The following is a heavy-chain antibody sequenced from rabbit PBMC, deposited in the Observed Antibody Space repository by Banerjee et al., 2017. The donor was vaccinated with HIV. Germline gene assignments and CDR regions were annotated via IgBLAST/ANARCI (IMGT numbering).Heavy chain of an antibody. CDR1: GFSFSSSYW. Sequence: QSLEESGGDLVKPGASLTLTCTASGFSFSSSYWICWVRQAPGKGLEWIACIVAGSSGSTYYASWAKGRFTISKTSSTTVTLQMTSLTVADTATYFCARDPPGGYLWDLWGPGTLVTVS. J-gene: IGHJ4*01. D-gene: IGHD1-1*01. CDR3: ARDPPGGYLWDL. CDR2: IVAGSSGST. V-gene: IGHV1S40*01.